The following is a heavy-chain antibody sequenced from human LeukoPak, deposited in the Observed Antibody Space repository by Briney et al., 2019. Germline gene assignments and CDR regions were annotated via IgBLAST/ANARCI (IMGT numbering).Heavy chain of an antibody. V-gene: IGHV4-34*01. D-gene: IGHD5-18*01. CDR2: INHSGST. Sequence: SETLSLTCAVYGGSFSGYYWIWIRQPPGKGLEWIGEINHSGSTNYNPSLKSRVTISVDTSKNQFSLKLSSVTAADTAVYYCARHSNGFFYDYWGQGTLVTVSS. J-gene: IGHJ4*02. CDR1: GGSFSGYY. CDR3: ARHSNGFFYDY.